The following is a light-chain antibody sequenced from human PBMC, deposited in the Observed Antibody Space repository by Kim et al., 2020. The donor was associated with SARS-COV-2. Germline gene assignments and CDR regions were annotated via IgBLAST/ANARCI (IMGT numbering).Light chain of an antibody. CDR3: NSRDSSGNVV. J-gene: IGLJ2*01. CDR1: SLRSYY. CDR2: GKN. Sequence: SSELTQDPAVSVALGQTDRITCQGDSLRSYYASWYQQKPGQAPVLVIYGKNNRPSGIPDRFSGSSSGNTASLTITGAQAEDEADYYCNSRDSSGNVVFGG. V-gene: IGLV3-19*01.